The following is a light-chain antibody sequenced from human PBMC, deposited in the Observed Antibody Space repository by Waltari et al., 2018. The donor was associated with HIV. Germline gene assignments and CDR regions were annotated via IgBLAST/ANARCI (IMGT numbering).Light chain of an antibody. CDR3: QVWDSSSDHPVV. J-gene: IGLJ2*01. V-gene: IGLV3-21*02. CDR1: NIGSKS. Sequence: SYVLTQPPSVSVAPGQTARITCGGNNIGSKSVLWYQQKPGQAPVLVVDDDSDRPSGVPERFSGSNSGSAATLTISRVEGGDEADYYCQVWDSSSDHPVVFGGGTKLTVL. CDR2: DDS.